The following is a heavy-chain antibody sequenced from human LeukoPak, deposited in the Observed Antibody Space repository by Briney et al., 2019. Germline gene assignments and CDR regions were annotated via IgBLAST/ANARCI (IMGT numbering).Heavy chain of an antibody. V-gene: IGHV3-11*04. J-gene: IGHJ3*02. Sequence: GRSLRLSCAASGFTFSDYYMSWIRQAPEKGLEWVSYISSSGDRIYYADSVKGRLTISRDNAKNSLYLQMNSLRAEDTAVYYCARDKAPITIFGVALDAFDIWGQGTMVTVSS. CDR2: ISSSGDRI. D-gene: IGHD3-3*01. CDR1: GFTFSDYY. CDR3: ARDKAPITIFGVALDAFDI.